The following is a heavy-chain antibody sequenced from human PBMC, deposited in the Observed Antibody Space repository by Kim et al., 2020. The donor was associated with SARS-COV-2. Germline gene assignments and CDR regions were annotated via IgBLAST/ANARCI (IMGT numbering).Heavy chain of an antibody. D-gene: IGHD5-18*01. CDR3: ARGLKDTDMGLPGRFDP. CDR2: IYYSGST. V-gene: IGHV4-30-2*01. J-gene: IGHJ5*02. CDR1: GGSISSGGYS. Sequence: SETLSLTCAVSGGSISSGGYSWSWIRQPPGKGLEWIGYIYYSGSTYYNPSLKSRVTISVDRSKNQFSLKLSSVTAADTAVYYCARGLKDTDMGLPGRFDP.